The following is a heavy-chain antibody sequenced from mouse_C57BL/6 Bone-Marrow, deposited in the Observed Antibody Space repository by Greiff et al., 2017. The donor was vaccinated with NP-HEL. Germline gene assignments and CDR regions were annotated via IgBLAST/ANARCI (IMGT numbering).Heavy chain of an antibody. CDR1: GYAFSSSW. Sequence: QVQLQQSGPELVKPGASVKISCKASGYAFSSSWMNWVKQRPGKGLEWIGRIYPGDGDTNYNGKFKGKATLTADKSSSTAYMQLSSLTSEDSAVYFCARASTVVARGYYFDYWGQGTTLTVSS. V-gene: IGHV1-82*01. D-gene: IGHD1-1*01. J-gene: IGHJ2*01. CDR2: IYPGDGDT. CDR3: ARASTVVARGYYFDY.